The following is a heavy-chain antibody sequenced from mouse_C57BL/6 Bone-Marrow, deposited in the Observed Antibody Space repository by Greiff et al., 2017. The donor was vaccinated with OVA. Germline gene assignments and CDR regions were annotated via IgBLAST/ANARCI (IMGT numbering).Heavy chain of an antibody. Sequence: DVQLVESEGGLVQPGSSMKLSCTASGFTFTDYYMAWVRQVPEKGLEWVANINYDGSSTYYLDTLKSRFIISRENAKNTLYLQMSSLKSEDTATYDCARGDYEGAYYFDYWGQGTTLTVSS. J-gene: IGHJ2*01. D-gene: IGHD2-4*01. CDR3: ARGDYEGAYYFDY. V-gene: IGHV5-16*01. CDR2: INYDGSST. CDR1: GFTFTDYY.